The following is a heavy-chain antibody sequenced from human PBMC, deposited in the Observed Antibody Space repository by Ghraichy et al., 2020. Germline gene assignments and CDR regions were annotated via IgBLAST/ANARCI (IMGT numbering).Heavy chain of an antibody. V-gene: IGHV4-39*01. CDR3: AYLGYSSSWYPTPTDY. D-gene: IGHD6-13*01. CDR1: GGSISSSSYY. CDR2: IYYSGST. Sequence: LSLTCTVSGGSISSSSYYWGWIRQPPGKGLEWIGSIYYSGSTYYNPSLKSRVTISVDTSKNQFSLKLSSVTAADTAVYYCAYLGYSSSWYPTPTDYWGQGTLVTVSS. J-gene: IGHJ4*02.